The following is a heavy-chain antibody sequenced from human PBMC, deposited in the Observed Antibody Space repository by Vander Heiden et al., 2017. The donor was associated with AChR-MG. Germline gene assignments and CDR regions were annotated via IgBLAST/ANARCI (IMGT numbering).Heavy chain of an antibody. CDR2: IWYDGSNK. CDR1: GFPFSSYG. V-gene: IGHV3-33*01. J-gene: IGHJ3*02. Sequence: QVQLVVSGAGVGQPGRSRRVSWAASGFPFSSYGQHWVRQAPGKGLEWVAVIWYDGSNKYYADSVKGRFTISRDNSKNTLYLQMNSLRAEDTAVYYCASAKTSLRGYSDGYHTEALDIWGQGTMVTVSS. CDR3: ASAKTSLRGYSDGYHTEALDI. D-gene: IGHD5-18*01.